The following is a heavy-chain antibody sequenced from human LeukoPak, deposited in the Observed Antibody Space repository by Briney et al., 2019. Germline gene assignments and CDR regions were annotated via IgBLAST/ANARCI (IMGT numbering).Heavy chain of an antibody. CDR1: GFTFSRYS. J-gene: IGHJ6*02. CDR2: LSSSSSYI. D-gene: IGHD3-9*01. CDR3: ARGAPEILTGYDPYYYYGMDV. Sequence: GGSLRLSCAASGFTFSRYSMNWVRQAPGKGLDWVSSLSSSSSYIYYADSVKGRFTISRDNAKNSLYLQMNSLRAEDTAVYYCARGAPEILTGYDPYYYYGMDVWGQGTTVTVSS. V-gene: IGHV3-21*01.